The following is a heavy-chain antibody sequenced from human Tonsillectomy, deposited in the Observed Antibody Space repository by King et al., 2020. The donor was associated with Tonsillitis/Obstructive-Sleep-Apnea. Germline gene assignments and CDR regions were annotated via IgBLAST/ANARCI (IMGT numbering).Heavy chain of an antibody. CDR1: GFTFSDYY. V-gene: IGHV3-11*05. D-gene: IGHD4-11*01. CDR3: ARDGPTMTTVTLYYFDY. J-gene: IGHJ4*02. CDR2: IISSSSYT. Sequence: QVQLVESGGGLVKPGGSLRLSCAASGFTFSDYYMSWIRQAPGTGLEWVSYIISSSSYTNYAYSVKGRFTISRDNATNSLYLQMNSLRAGDTAVYYCARDGPTMTTVTLYYFDYWGQGTLVTVSS.